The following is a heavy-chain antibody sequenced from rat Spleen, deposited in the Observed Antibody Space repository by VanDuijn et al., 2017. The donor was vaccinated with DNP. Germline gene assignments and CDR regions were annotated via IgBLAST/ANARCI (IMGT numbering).Heavy chain of an antibody. Sequence: EVQLVESGGGLVQPGRSLKLSCVASGFTFSDYYMAWVRQAPKKGLEWVASISYEGSSTYYGDSVKGRFTISRDNAKSTLYLQMNSLRSEDTATYYCARLRATYYGAMDAWGQGTSVTVSS. CDR1: GFTFSDYY. V-gene: IGHV5-22*01. CDR3: ARLRATYYGAMDA. J-gene: IGHJ4*01. CDR2: ISYEGSST. D-gene: IGHD1-9*01.